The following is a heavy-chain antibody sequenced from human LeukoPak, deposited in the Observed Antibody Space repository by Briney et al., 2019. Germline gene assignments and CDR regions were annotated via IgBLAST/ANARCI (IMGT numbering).Heavy chain of an antibody. D-gene: IGHD3-10*01. Sequence: PGGSLRLSCAASGFTFDDYAMHWVRQAPGKGLEWVSLISWDGGSTYYADSVKGRFTISRDNSKNSLYLQMNSLRAEDTALYHCAKDIFDGTAYADWGQGTLVTVSS. CDR2: ISWDGGST. J-gene: IGHJ4*02. V-gene: IGHV3-43D*03. CDR3: AKDIFDGTAYAD. CDR1: GFTFDDYA.